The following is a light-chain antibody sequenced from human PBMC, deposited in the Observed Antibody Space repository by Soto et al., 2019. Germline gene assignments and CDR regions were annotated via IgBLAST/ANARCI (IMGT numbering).Light chain of an antibody. CDR1: QSVSNN. V-gene: IGKV3-15*01. CDR2: GAS. CDR3: QQYKKWPWT. J-gene: IGKJ1*01. Sequence: EIVLTQSPGTLSLSPGERATLSCRASQSVSNNYLAWYQQKPGQAPRLLIYGASTRATGIPARFSGSGSGTEFTLTITSLQSEDFAVYYCQQYKKWPWTFGQGTKVDIK.